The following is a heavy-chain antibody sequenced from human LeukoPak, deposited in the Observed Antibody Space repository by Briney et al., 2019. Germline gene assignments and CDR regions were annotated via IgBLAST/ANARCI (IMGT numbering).Heavy chain of an antibody. V-gene: IGHV4-34*01. J-gene: IGHJ4*02. CDR2: INHSGST. CDR3: ARGAPPQN. CDR1: GGSFSGYY. Sequence: SETPSLTCAVYGGSFSGYYWSWIRQPPGKGLEWIGEINHSGSTNYNPSLKSRVTISVDTSKNQFSLNLTSVTAADTAVYYCARGAPPQNWGQGALVTVSS.